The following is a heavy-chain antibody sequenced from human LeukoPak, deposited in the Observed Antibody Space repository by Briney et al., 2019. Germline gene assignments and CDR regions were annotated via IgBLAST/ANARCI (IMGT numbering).Heavy chain of an antibody. V-gene: IGHV4-34*01. Sequence: SETLSLTGAVYGGSFSGYCWSWIRQPPGKRLEWIGGINHSGSTNYNPSLKSRLTISVDTSKNQFSLKLSSVTAADTAVYYCATWVGYSSGWYYFDYWGQGTLVTVSS. CDR3: ATWVGYSSGWYYFDY. D-gene: IGHD6-19*01. CDR1: GGSFSGYC. CDR2: INHSGST. J-gene: IGHJ4*02.